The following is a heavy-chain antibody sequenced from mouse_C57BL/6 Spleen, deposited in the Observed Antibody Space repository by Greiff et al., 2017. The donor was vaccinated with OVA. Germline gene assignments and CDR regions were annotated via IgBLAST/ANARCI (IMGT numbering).Heavy chain of an antibody. CDR3: ASVVAGYYAVNY. CDR1: GYTFTSYW. D-gene: IGHD3-3*01. Sequence: VQLQQPGTELVKPGASVKLSCKASGYTFTSYWMHWVKQRPGQGLEWIGNINPSNGGTNYNEKFKSKATLTVDKSSSTAYMQLSSLSSEGSAVSYCASVVAGYYAVNYWGQGTSVTVSS. J-gene: IGHJ4*01. CDR2: INPSNGGT. V-gene: IGHV1-53*01.